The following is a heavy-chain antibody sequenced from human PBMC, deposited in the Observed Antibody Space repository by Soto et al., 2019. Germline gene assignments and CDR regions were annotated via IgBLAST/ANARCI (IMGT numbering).Heavy chain of an antibody. CDR2: ISTAGDT. CDR1: GFGFNGYD. CDR3: ARGGDRFDGMDV. J-gene: IGHJ6*02. V-gene: IGHV3-13*01. D-gene: IGHD3-16*01. Sequence: PGGSLRLSCAASGFGFNGYDMHWVRQAPGKNLEWVAAISTAGDTYYLGSVKGRFTISRGDAKNSLSLQMNSLRVGDTAVYYCARGGDRFDGMDVWGQGTTVTVSS.